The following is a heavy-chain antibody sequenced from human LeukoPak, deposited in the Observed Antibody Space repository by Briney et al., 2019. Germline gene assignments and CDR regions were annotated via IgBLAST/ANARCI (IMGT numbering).Heavy chain of an antibody. D-gene: IGHD6-19*01. Sequence: ASVKVSCKASGDTFTSCDINWVRQATGQGLEWMGWMNPNSGNTGYAQKFQGRVTMTRNTSISTAYMELSSLKSEDTAVYYCARGPLAVDDYWGQGALVTVSS. CDR3: ARGPLAVDDY. V-gene: IGHV1-8*01. J-gene: IGHJ4*02. CDR1: GDTFTSCD. CDR2: MNPNSGNT.